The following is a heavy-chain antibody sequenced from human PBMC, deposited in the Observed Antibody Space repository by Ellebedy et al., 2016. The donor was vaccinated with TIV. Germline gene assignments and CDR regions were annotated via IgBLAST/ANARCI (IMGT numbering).Heavy chain of an antibody. CDR3: ASGYSGYDYPGGFDY. V-gene: IGHV1-2*02. J-gene: IGHJ4*02. CDR1: GYTFTGYY. D-gene: IGHD5-12*01. Sequence: AASVKVSCKASGYTFTGYYMHWVRQAPGQGLEWMGWINPNSGGTNYAQKFQGRVTMTRDTSISTAYMELSRLRSDDTAVYYCASGYSGYDYPGGFDYWGQGTLVTVSS. CDR2: INPNSGGT.